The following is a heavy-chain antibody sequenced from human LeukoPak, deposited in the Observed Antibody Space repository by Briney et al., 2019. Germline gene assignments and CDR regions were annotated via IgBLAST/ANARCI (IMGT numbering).Heavy chain of an antibody. Sequence: GESLKISCKGSGYSFTSYWIGWVRQMPGKGLEWMGIIYPGDSDTRYSPSFQGQVTISVDKSISTAYLQWSSLQASDTAMYYCARQVSAGELLPLFWFDPWGQGTLVTVSS. V-gene: IGHV5-51*01. CDR1: GYSFTSYW. J-gene: IGHJ5*02. D-gene: IGHD1-26*01. CDR2: IYPGDSDT. CDR3: ARQVSAGELLPLFWFDP.